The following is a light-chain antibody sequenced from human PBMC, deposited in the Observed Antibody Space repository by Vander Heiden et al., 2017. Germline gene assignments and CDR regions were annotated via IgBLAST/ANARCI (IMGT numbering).Light chain of an antibody. CDR3: QQSYSTTWT. CDR2: AAS. V-gene: IGKV1-39*01. CDR1: QSISKY. Sequence: DMQLTQSPSSLTASVGDRVSITCRARQSISKYLNWYQQRPGKAPKLLIYAASTLQSGVPSRFSSSGSGTDFTLTISSLQPEDFATYYCQQSYSTTWTFGQGTRVEIK. J-gene: IGKJ1*01.